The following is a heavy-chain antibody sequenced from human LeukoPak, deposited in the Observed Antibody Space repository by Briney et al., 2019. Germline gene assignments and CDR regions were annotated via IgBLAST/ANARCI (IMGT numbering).Heavy chain of an antibody. V-gene: IGHV4-34*01. D-gene: IGHD5-18*01. J-gene: IGHJ6*02. Sequence: PSESLSLTCGVYGGSFSGYYWNWIRQPPGKGLEWIGEINHSGSTNYNPSLKSRVTISVDTSKKQFSLNLSSVTAADTAVYYCARVRYTYGYRVPIYAMDVWGQGTTGSVSS. CDR2: INHSGST. CDR1: GGSFSGYY. CDR3: ARVRYTYGYRVPIYAMDV.